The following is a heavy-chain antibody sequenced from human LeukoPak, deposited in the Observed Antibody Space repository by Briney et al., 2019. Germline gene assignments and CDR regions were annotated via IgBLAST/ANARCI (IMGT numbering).Heavy chain of an antibody. CDR2: ILYDGRTT. CDR1: GFTFRSYT. V-gene: IGHV3-30*04. D-gene: IGHD6-13*01. CDR3: ALRKYSSSPSGFDI. J-gene: IGHJ3*02. Sequence: GRSLRLSCAASGFTFRSYTMHWVRQAPGKGLEWVAVILYDGRTTNYAESVKGRFTISRDNSKNTLFLQMNSLRAEDTAVYYCALRKYSSSPSGFDIWGQGTMVTVSS.